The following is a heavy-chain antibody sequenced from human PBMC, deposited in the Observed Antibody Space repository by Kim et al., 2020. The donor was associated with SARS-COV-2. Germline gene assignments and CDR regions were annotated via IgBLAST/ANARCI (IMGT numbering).Heavy chain of an antibody. J-gene: IGHJ4*02. CDR1: GFTFGDYA. CDR2: IRSKAYGGTT. CDR3: TRDSKIAVAGTENFDY. Sequence: GGSLRLSCTASGFTFGDYAMSWVRQAPGKGLEWVGFIRSKAYGGTTEYAASVKGRFTISRDDSKSIAYLQMNSLKTEDTAVYYCTRDSKIAVAGTENFDYWGQGALVTVSS. V-gene: IGHV3-49*04. D-gene: IGHD6-19*01.